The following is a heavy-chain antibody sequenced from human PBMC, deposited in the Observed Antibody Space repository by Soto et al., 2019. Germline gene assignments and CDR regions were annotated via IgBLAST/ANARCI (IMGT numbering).Heavy chain of an antibody. CDR1: GFIFSSYN. V-gene: IGHV3-21*01. Sequence: PGRSQTLFYVDSGFIFSSYNFNWVRQAPGKGLEWVSSITSSGAYIYYADSVRGRFTISRDNAKSSLYLQMNSLRADDTAMYYCARRIVGYCSGVCCSIDYSGQGTLVTVSS. D-gene: IGHD2-15*01. CDR2: ITSSGAYI. CDR3: ARRIVGYCSGVCCSIDY. J-gene: IGHJ4*02.